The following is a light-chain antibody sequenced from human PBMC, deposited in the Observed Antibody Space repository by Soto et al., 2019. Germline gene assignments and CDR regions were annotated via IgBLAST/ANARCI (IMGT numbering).Light chain of an antibody. Sequence: DIQMTQSPSSLSASVGDRVTITCQASQDITNSLNWYQQKPGKAPKLLIYDASNLETGVPSRLIGSGSGTDFTFTISSLQPEDFATYYYQQSYGTPLTFGGGTKVEIK. CDR3: QQSYGTPLT. CDR2: DAS. J-gene: IGKJ4*01. V-gene: IGKV1-33*01. CDR1: QDITNS.